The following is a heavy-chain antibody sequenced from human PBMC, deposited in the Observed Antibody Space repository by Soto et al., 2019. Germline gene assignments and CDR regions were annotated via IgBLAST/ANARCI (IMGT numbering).Heavy chain of an antibody. J-gene: IGHJ4*02. CDR3: AKDPIAAAVPTGVFDY. Sequence: ASVKVSCKASGYTFTSYGISWVRQAPGQGLEWMGWISAYNGNTNYAQKLQGRVTMTTDTSTSTAYMELRSLRSDDTAVYYCAKDPIAAAVPTGVFDYWGQGTLVTVSS. CDR1: GYTFTSYG. D-gene: IGHD6-13*01. CDR2: ISAYNGNT. V-gene: IGHV1-18*01.